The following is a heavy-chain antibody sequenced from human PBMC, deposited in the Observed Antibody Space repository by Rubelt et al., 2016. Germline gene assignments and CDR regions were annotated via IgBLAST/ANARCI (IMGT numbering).Heavy chain of an antibody. Sequence: EVQLVESGGGVVQPGGSLRLSCAASRFVFDAYAMHWVRQPPGKGLEWVSLISGDGGRTYYADSVKGRFTISRDNAKNSLYLQMNSRRAEDTAVYYCARAVRVGATNRYYFDYWGQGTLVTVSS. CDR1: RFVFDAYA. V-gene: IGHV3-43*02. CDR2: ISGDGGRT. D-gene: IGHD1-26*01. CDR3: ARAVRVGATNRYYFDY. J-gene: IGHJ4*02.